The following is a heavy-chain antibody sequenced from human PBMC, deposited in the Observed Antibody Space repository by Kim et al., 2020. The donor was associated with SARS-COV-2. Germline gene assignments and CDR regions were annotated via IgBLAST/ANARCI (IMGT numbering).Heavy chain of an antibody. CDR1: GGSFSGYY. D-gene: IGHD6-19*01. V-gene: IGHV4-34*01. J-gene: IGHJ4*02. CDR2: INHSGST. CDR3: ARRVAVAGHFIDY. Sequence: SETLSLTCAVYGGSFSGYYWSWIRQPPGKGLEWIGEINHSGSTNYNPSLKSRVTISVDTSKNQFSLKLSSVTAADTAVYYCARRVAVAGHFIDYWGQGTL.